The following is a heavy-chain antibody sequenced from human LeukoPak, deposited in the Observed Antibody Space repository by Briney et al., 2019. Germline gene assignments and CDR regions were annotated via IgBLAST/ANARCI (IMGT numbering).Heavy chain of an antibody. J-gene: IGHJ4*02. CDR2: ISGSGGSI. CDR3: AKGGRGNDGDY. CDR1: GFTFSSYA. V-gene: IGHV3-23*01. Sequence: GGALRLSCAASGFTFSSYAMSWVRQAPGKGLECVSAISGSGGSIYYEDSVQGRFTISRDNSKTTLYLQMNGLRAEDTAVYYCAKGGRGNDGDYWGQGTLVTVSS. D-gene: IGHD1-1*01.